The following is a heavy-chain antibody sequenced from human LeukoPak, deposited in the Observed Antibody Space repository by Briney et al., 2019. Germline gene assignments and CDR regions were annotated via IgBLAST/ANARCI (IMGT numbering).Heavy chain of an antibody. Sequence: SETLSLTCVVYGGSFSGYYWSWIRQPPGKGLEWIGEINHSGSTNYNPSLKSRVTISVDTSKNQFSLKLSSVTAADTAVYYCARNDITIFGVVNYYYYYGMDVWGQGTTVTVSS. CDR3: ARNDITIFGVVNYYYYYGMDV. J-gene: IGHJ6*02. D-gene: IGHD3-3*01. V-gene: IGHV4-34*01. CDR1: GGSFSGYY. CDR2: INHSGST.